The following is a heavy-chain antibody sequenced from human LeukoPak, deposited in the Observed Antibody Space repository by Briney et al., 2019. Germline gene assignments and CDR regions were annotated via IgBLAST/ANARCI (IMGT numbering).Heavy chain of an antibody. CDR3: TTDREYCSGGICYHNYYYYGVDV. Sequence: PGGSLRLSCAASGFTFSNAWMNWVRQGPGKGLEWVGRIKSKTDGGTTDYAARVKDRFTISRDDSKNTLYLQMNSINDEDTAVYYCTTDREYCSGGICYHNYYYYGVDVWGQGTTVTVSS. V-gene: IGHV3-15*01. J-gene: IGHJ6*02. D-gene: IGHD2-15*01. CDR1: GFTFSNAW. CDR2: IKSKTDGGTT.